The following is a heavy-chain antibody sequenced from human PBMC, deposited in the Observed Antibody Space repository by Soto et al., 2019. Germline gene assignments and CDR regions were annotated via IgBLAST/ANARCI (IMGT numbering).Heavy chain of an antibody. V-gene: IGHV3-23*01. J-gene: IGHJ6*02. CDR2: ISGSGGST. Sequence: GGSLRLSCAASGFTFSSYAMSWVRQAPGKGLEWVSAISGSGGSTYYADSVRGRFTISRDNSKNTLYLQMNSLRAEDSAVYYCARVYPGSGWPYHYYGMDVWGQGTTVTVSS. D-gene: IGHD6-19*01. CDR1: GFTFSSYA. CDR3: ARVYPGSGWPYHYYGMDV.